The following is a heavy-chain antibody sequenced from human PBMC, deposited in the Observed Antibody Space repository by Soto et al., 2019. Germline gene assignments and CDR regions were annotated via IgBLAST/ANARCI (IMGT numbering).Heavy chain of an antibody. D-gene: IGHD6-19*01. CDR1: GFTFSSYA. CDR2: ISGSGGST. J-gene: IGHJ2*01. CDR3: AKDVWYSRGWYTPPRGWYFDL. Sequence: EVQLLESGGGLVQPGGSLRLSCAASGFTFSSYAMSWVRQAPGKGLEWVSAISGSGGSTYYADSVKGRFTISRDNSKNTLYLQMNSLRAEDTAVYYCAKDVWYSRGWYTPPRGWYFDLWGRGTLVTVSS. V-gene: IGHV3-23*01.